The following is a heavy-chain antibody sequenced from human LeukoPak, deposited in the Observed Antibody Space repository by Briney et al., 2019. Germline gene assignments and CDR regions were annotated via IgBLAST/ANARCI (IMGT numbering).Heavy chain of an antibody. Sequence: GESLKISCKGSGYTFTTHWIGWVRQMSGKGLEWMGIIYPGDSDTKYRPSVQGQVTISADKSISTAYLQWSSLKASDTAMYYCARSDYGGNSFDYWGQGTLVTVSS. CDR2: IYPGDSDT. V-gene: IGHV5-51*01. J-gene: IGHJ4*02. CDR1: GYTFTTHW. D-gene: IGHD4-23*01. CDR3: ARSDYGGNSFDY.